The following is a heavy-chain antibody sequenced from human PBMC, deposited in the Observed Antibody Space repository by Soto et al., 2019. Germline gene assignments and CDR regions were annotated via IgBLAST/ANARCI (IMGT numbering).Heavy chain of an antibody. D-gene: IGHD3-16*02. CDR1: GGSISSGGYY. V-gene: IGHV4-31*03. Sequence: SETLSLTCTVSGGSISSGGYYWTWIRQHPGKGLEWIGYIYYSGSTYYNPSLKSRVTISVDTSKNQFSLKLSSVTAADTAVYYCARVWANYDYVWGTYRLSQGDDSDVWGQGTMVTVSS. J-gene: IGHJ3*01. CDR2: IYYSGST. CDR3: ARVWANYDYVWGTYRLSQGDDSDV.